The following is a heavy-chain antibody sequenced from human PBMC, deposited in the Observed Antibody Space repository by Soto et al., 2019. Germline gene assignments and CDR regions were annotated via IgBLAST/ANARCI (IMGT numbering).Heavy chain of an antibody. V-gene: IGHV3-64*01. Sequence: GGSLRLSCAASGFTFSSYDMHWVRQAPGKGLEYISAISSNGGITYFASSVKGRFTISRDNYKNTLYLQMGGLRAEDMAVYYCVRDPSFDYWGQGTLVTVSS. CDR2: ISSNGGIT. CDR3: VRDPSFDY. J-gene: IGHJ4*02. CDR1: GFTFSSYD.